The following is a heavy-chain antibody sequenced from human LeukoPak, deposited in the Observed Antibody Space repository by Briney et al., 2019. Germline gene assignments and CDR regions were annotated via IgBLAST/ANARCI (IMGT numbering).Heavy chain of an antibody. D-gene: IGHD3-10*01. V-gene: IGHV4-4*07. CDR1: GGSISSYY. Sequence: SETLSLTCTVSGGSISSYYWSWIRQPPGKGLEWIGRIYTSGSTNYNPSLKSRVTMSVDTPKNQFSLKLSSVTAADTAVYYCARDPRVPRGFDPWGQGTLVTVSS. CDR2: IYTSGST. CDR3: ARDPRVPRGFDP. J-gene: IGHJ5*02.